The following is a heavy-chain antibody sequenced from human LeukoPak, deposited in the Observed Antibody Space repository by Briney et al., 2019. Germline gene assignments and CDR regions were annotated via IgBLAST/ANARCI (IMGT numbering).Heavy chain of an antibody. V-gene: IGHV3-23*01. CDR1: GFPFSSYA. CDR2: IAGSDGFT. J-gene: IGHJ4*02. CDR3: VRSLDY. Sequence: EGSLRLSCAASGFPFSSYAMNWVRQAPGKGLEWVSVIAGSDGFTQYADSVKGRFTISRDNSKNTVYLQMSRLRVEDTALYYCVRSLDYWGQGTLVTVSS.